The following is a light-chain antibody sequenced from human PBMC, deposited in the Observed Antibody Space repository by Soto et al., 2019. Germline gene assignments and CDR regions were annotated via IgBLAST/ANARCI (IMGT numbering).Light chain of an antibody. Sequence: EIVLTQSPGTLALSPGERDTLSCRASQSVISTHLAWYQQKPGLAPRLLIYDTSSRASGIPDRFSGSGSGTDFTLTISRLEPEDFAVYCCQQFDGSLWTFGQGTKVEIK. J-gene: IGKJ1*01. CDR2: DTS. CDR3: QQFDGSLWT. CDR1: QSVISTH. V-gene: IGKV3-20*01.